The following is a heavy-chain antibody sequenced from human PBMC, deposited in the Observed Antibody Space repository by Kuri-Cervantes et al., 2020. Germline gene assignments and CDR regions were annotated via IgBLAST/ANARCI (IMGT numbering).Heavy chain of an antibody. D-gene: IGHD4/OR15-4a*01. CDR1: GFTFSKYW. J-gene: IGHJ4*02. V-gene: IGHV3-7*02. CDR3: ATLYRTMVARFDRDY. CDR2: IKQDGSQK. Sequence: LSLTCAASGFTFSKYWMTWIRQTPGKRLEWVANIKQDGSQKYYLDSVKGRFTISRDNANNSLYLQMNSLRADDTAVYYCATLYRTMVARFDRDYWGQGTLVTVSS.